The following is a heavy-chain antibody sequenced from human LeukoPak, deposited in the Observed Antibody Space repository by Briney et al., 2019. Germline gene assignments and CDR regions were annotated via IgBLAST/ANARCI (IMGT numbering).Heavy chain of an antibody. D-gene: IGHD3-22*01. CDR3: ARNYYDSSGYYLESFDY. CDR1: GGSISSSSYY. Sequence: PSETLSLTCTVSGGSISSSSYYWGWIRQPPGKGLEWIGSIYYSGSTYYNPSLKSRVTISVDTSKNQSSLKLSSVTAADTAVYYCARNYYDSSGYYLESFDYWGQGTLVTVSS. CDR2: IYYSGST. V-gene: IGHV4-39*01. J-gene: IGHJ4*02.